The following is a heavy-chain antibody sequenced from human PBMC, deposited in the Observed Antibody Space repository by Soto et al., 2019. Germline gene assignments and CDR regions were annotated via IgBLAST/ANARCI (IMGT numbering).Heavy chain of an antibody. CDR1: GGSISSYY. J-gene: IGHJ4*02. Sequence: QVQLQESGPGLVKPSETLSLTCTVSGGSISSYYWSWIRQPPGKGLEWIGYIYYSGSTNYNPSLKSRVTISVDTSKNHFSLKLSSVTAADTAVYYCARVERNWNDLDYWGQGTLVTVSS. CDR2: IYYSGST. D-gene: IGHD1-1*01. V-gene: IGHV4-59*01. CDR3: ARVERNWNDLDY.